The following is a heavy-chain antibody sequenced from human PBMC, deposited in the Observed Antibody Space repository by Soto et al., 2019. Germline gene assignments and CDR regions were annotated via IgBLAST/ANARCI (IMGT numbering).Heavy chain of an antibody. J-gene: IGHJ5*02. CDR1: GGTFSSYA. CDR2: IIPIFGTA. CDR3: ARALPSTSVLNWFDP. Sequence: SVKVSCKASGGTFSSYAISWVRQAPGQGLEWMGGIIPIFGTANYAQKFQGRVTITADESTSTAYMELSSLRSEDTAVYYCARALPSTSVLNWFDPWGQGTLVTVSS. D-gene: IGHD2-2*01. V-gene: IGHV1-69*13.